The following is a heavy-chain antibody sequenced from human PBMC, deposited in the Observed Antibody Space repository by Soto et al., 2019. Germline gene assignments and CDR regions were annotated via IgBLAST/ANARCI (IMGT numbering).Heavy chain of an antibody. V-gene: IGHV4-59*01. D-gene: IGHD1-1*01. Sequence: PEKLPDTNTASGESTRPYYSLWIRQPPGKGLQWIGYIFYSGGTAYNPSLKSRVTISLDMSKKQISLKLSSVTTADTATFFFARLQLVHKVIDYWGLWTLVSV. J-gene: IGHJ4*02. CDR1: GESTRPYY. CDR3: ARLQLVHKVIDY. CDR2: IFYSGGT.